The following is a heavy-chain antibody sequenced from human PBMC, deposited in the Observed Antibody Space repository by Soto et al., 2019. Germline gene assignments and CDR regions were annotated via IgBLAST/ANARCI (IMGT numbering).Heavy chain of an antibody. CDR1: GGTFSSYA. CDR2: IIPIFGKA. V-gene: IGHV1-69*05. D-gene: IGHD6-19*01. CDR3: ARDSFGQWPVSDAFDI. Sequence: QVQLVQSGAEVKKPGSSVKVSCKASGGTFSSYAISWVRQAPGQVLDWMGGIIPIFGKANYAQKFHGRVTINSDETTSTAYMELSSLRSEDTAVYYCARDSFGQWPVSDAFDIWGQGTMVTVSS. J-gene: IGHJ3*02.